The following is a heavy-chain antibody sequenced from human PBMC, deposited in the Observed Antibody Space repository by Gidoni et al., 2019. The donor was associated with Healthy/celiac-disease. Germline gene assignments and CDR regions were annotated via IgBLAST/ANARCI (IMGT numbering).Heavy chain of an antibody. CDR2: ISYDGSNK. CDR3: AREVSGGRLLEWLSRSSYYMDV. D-gene: IGHD3-3*01. J-gene: IGHJ6*03. CDR1: GFTFSSYA. V-gene: IGHV3-30-3*01. Sequence: QVQLVESGGGVVQPGRSLRLSCAASGFTFSSYAMHWVRQAPGKGLEWVAVISYDGSNKYYADSVKGRFTISRDNSKNTLYLQMNSLRAEDTAVYYCAREVSGGRLLEWLSRSSYYMDVWGKGTTVTVSS.